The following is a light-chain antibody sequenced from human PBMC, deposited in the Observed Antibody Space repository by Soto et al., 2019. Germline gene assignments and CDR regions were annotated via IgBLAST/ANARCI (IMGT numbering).Light chain of an antibody. V-gene: IGLV2-11*01. CDR1: SSNVGGYNY. CDR2: DAS. J-gene: IGLJ2*01. CDR3: CSYAASYTLV. Sequence: QSALTRTRSVSASPGQSVTIACTGTSSNVGGYNYVSWYQQNPGKAPKLMIYDASKRPSGVPDRFSGSKSGNAASLTISGLQGEDEADYYCCSYAASYTLVFGGGTKVTVL.